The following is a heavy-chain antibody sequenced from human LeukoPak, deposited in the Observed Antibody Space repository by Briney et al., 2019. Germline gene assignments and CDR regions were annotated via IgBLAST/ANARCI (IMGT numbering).Heavy chain of an antibody. Sequence: GGSLRLSCAASGFTFSSYWMHWVRQAPGKGLVWVSCINSDGSSTSYADSVKGRFTISRDNAKNSLYLQMNSLRAEDTAVYYCARVLFGSYYHPFDYWGQGTLVTVSS. D-gene: IGHD3-10*01. CDR1: GFTFSSYW. J-gene: IGHJ4*02. CDR2: INSDGSST. V-gene: IGHV3-74*01. CDR3: ARVLFGSYYHPFDY.